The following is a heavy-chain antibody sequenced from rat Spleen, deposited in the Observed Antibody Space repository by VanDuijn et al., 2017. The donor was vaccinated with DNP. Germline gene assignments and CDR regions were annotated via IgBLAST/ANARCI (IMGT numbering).Heavy chain of an antibody. V-gene: IGHV5-31*01. D-gene: IGHD1-4*01. CDR1: GFTFNNYW. J-gene: IGHJ3*01. CDR2: ITTSGDST. Sequence: EVQLVESGGGLVQPGRSLKVSCVVSGFTFNNYWMTWIRQVPGKGLEWVASITTSGDSTSSPDSVKGRFTISRDNANHTLYLQMDSLRSEDTATYYCATSPGPNWFAYWGQGTLVTVSS. CDR3: ATSPGPNWFAY.